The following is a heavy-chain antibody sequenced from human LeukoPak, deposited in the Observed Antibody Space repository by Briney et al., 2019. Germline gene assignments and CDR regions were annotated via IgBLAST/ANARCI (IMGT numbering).Heavy chain of an antibody. J-gene: IGHJ5*02. CDR3: AKSGYDFGGWFDP. CDR1: GFTFSSYG. D-gene: IGHD5-12*01. V-gene: IGHV3-30*02. Sequence: GGSLRLSCAASGFTFSSYGMHWVRQAPGRGLEWVAFIRYDGSNKYYADSVKGRFTISRDNSKNTLYLQMNSLRAEDTAVYYCAKSGYDFGGWFDPWGQGTLVTVSS. CDR2: IRYDGSNK.